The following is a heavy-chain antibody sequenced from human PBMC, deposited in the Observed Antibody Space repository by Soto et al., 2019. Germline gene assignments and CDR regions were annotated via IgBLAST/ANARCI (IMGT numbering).Heavy chain of an antibody. CDR2: ISYAGHNK. Sequence: GGSLRLSCAASGFTFSTYGMHWVRQAPGKGLEWVALISYAGHNKNYSDSVRGRFTISRDNSQNTLYLQTNSLIPEDTAVYYCARGLQLQYGFDLWGQGTMVTVSS. J-gene: IGHJ3*01. CDR3: ARGLQLQYGFDL. D-gene: IGHD1-1*01. CDR1: GFTFSTYG. V-gene: IGHV3-30*19.